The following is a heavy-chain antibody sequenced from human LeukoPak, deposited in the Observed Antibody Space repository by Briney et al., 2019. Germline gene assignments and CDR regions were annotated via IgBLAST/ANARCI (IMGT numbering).Heavy chain of an antibody. V-gene: IGHV1-69*13. J-gene: IGHJ4*02. CDR2: IIPIFGTA. CDR1: GGTFSSYA. Sequence: SVKVSCKASGGTFSSYAISWVRQAPGQGLEWMGGIIPIFGTANYAQKFQGRVTITADESTSTAYMELSSLRSEDTAVYYCARGVTIFGPVDYWGQGTLVTVSS. CDR3: ARGVTIFGPVDY. D-gene: IGHD3-3*01.